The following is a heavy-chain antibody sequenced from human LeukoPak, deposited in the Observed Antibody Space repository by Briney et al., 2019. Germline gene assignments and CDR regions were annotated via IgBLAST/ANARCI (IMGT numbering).Heavy chain of an antibody. V-gene: IGHV3-30*18. CDR3: AKSVGATKAYAFDI. Sequence: PGGSLRLSCAASGFTFSSYGMHWVRQAPGKGLEWVAVISYDGSNKYYADSVKGRFTISRDNSKNTLYLQMNSLRAEDTAVCYCAKSVGATKAYAFDIWGQGTMVTVSS. J-gene: IGHJ3*02. D-gene: IGHD1-26*01. CDR1: GFTFSSYG. CDR2: ISYDGSNK.